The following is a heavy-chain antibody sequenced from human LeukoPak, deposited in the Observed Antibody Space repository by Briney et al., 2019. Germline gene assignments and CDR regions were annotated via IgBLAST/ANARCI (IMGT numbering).Heavy chain of an antibody. D-gene: IGHD3-16*02. CDR1: GLTFSRYA. V-gene: IGHV3-23*01. J-gene: IGHJ3*02. CDR3: ARDPYDYVWGSYRFIPLTYAFDI. Sequence: WGSLRLSCAASGLTFSRYAMTWVRQAPGKGLEWVSVIRGDGGSTYYADSVKGRFTISRDNSKNTLYLQMNSLRAEDTAVYYCARDPYDYVWGSYRFIPLTYAFDIWGQGTMVTVSS. CDR2: IRGDGGST.